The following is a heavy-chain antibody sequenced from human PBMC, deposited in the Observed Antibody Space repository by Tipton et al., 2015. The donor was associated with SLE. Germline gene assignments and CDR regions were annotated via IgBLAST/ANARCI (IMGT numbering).Heavy chain of an antibody. CDR2: IFHTGSA. CDR1: GASISTEGYS. J-gene: IGHJ4*02. D-gene: IGHD6-13*01. Sequence: TLPLTCVVSGASISTEGYSWSWIRQPPGKGLEWIGYIFHTGSAYYNPSLRSRLTISLDRSNNQFSLKVNSMTAADTAVYHCARGIADEPRFGDYWGQGTLVTVSS. V-gene: IGHV4-30-2*01. CDR3: ARGIADEPRFGDY.